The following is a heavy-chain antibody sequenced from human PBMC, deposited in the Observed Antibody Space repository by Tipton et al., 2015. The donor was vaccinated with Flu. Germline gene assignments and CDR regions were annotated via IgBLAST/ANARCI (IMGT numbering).Heavy chain of an antibody. CDR3: ARHTGDSVRGVIDY. D-gene: IGHD3-10*02. J-gene: IGHJ4*02. CDR1: GDSIGTDYY. Sequence: TLSLTCSVSGDSIGTDYYWAWIRQPPGKGLEWIGNVHQTGITYYNPSLTSRVTLAVDRPRNHFSLRLTSVTAADTAVYYCARHTGDSVRGVIDYWGQGTLVTVSS. V-gene: IGHV4-38-2*01. CDR2: VHQTGIT.